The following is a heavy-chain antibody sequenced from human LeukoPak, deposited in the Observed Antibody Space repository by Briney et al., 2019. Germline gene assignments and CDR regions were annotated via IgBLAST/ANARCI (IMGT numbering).Heavy chain of an antibody. CDR3: AKGSKAVLFTRDHYMDV. D-gene: IGHD6-19*01. CDR2: IRYDGINK. CDR1: GFTFSSYG. Sequence: GGSLRLSCAASGFTFSSYGMHWVRQAPGKGLEWVAFIRYDGINKYYADSVRGRFTISRDNSKNTLCLQMNSLRAEDTAVYFCAKGSKAVLFTRDHYMDVWGKGTTVTISS. V-gene: IGHV3-30*02. J-gene: IGHJ6*03.